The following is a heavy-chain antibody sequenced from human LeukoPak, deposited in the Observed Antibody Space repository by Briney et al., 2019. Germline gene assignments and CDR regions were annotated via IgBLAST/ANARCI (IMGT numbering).Heavy chain of an antibody. V-gene: IGHV5-51*01. D-gene: IGHD1-26*01. CDR3: AREIEMGGGRLL. J-gene: IGHJ4*02. Sequence: GESSKICCKGSGSSFTSYWICWVLQKPGKGLEWLGIIYPGDSATRYSPSFQGQVTISADKSSSTAYLKWSSLKASDTAIYYCAREIEMGGGRLLWGQGTLVTVSS. CDR2: IYPGDSAT. CDR1: GSSFTSYW.